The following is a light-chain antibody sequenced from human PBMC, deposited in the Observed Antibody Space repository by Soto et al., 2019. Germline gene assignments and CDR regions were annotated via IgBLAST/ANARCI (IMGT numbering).Light chain of an antibody. V-gene: IGKV3-20*01. J-gene: IGKJ3*01. Sequence: EIVLTQSPGTLSLSPGERATLSCRASQSFSSSYLGWYQQKPGQAPRLLIYGASSRATGIPDRFSGSGSGTDFTLTISRLEPADFAVYYCQHYGSALFTFGPGTKVDIK. CDR1: QSFSSSY. CDR2: GAS. CDR3: QHYGSALFT.